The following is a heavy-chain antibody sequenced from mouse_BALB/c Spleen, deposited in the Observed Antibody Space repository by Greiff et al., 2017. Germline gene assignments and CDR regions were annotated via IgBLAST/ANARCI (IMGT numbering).Heavy chain of an antibody. V-gene: IGHV7-3*02. CDR3: ARDNRYWYFDV. CDR1: GFTFTDYY. J-gene: IGHJ1*01. CDR2: IRNKANGYTT. D-gene: IGHD2-14*01. Sequence: EVKLVESGGGLVQPGGSLRLSCATSGFTFTDYYMSWVRQPPGKALEWLGFIRNKANGYTTEYSASVKGRFTISRDNSQSILYLQMNTLRAEDSATYYCARDNRYWYFDVWGAGTTVTVSS.